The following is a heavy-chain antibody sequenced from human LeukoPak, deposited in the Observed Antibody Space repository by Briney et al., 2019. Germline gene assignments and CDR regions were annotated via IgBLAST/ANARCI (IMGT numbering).Heavy chain of an antibody. V-gene: IGHV3-23*01. CDR2: ISGSGGST. J-gene: IGHJ5*02. Sequence: PGGSLRLSCAASGFTFSSYAMSWVRQAPGKGLEWVSAISGSGGSTYYADSVKGRFTISRDSSKNTLYLQMNSLRAEDTAVYYCAKEEGSRYCSSTSCYKYNWFDPWGQGTLVTVSS. D-gene: IGHD2-2*01. CDR1: GFTFSSYA. CDR3: AKEEGSRYCSSTSCYKYNWFDP.